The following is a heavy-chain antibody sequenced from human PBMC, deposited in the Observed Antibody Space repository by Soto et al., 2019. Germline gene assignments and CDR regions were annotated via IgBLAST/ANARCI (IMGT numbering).Heavy chain of an antibody. J-gene: IGHJ6*02. CDR3: ARVPSAGTYDGMDV. D-gene: IGHD6-13*01. CDR1: GYTFTGYY. CDR2: INPNSGGT. Sequence: ASVKVSCKASGYTFTGYYMHWVRQAPGQGLEWMGWINPNSGGTNYAQKFQGWVTMTRDTSISTAYMELSRLRSDDTAVYCCARVPSAGTYDGMDVWGHGTTVTVSS. V-gene: IGHV1-2*04.